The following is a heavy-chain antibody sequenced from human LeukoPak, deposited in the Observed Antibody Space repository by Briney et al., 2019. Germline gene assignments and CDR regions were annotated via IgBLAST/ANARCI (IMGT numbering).Heavy chain of an antibody. CDR2: IIPIFGTA. CDR3: ARDAVVWYNWNYRAPAQTFDP. J-gene: IGHJ5*02. D-gene: IGHD1-7*01. V-gene: IGHV1-69*06. Sequence: SVKVSCKASGGTFSCYAISWVRQAPGQGLEWMGGIIPIFGTANYAQKFQGRVTITADKSTSTAYMELSSLRSEDTAVYYCARDAVVWYNWNYRAPAQTFDPWGQGTLVTVSS. CDR1: GGTFSCYA.